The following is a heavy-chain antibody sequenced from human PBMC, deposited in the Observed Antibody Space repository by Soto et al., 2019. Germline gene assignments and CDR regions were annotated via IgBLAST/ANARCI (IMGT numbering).Heavy chain of an antibody. CDR1: GYTFTRYG. V-gene: IGHV1-18*01. CDR2: ISAYNGNT. CDR3: ARDRIAAAGTVVYYYYYGMDV. Sequence: ASVKVSCKASGYTFTRYGIRWVRQAPGQGLEWMGWISAYNGNTNYAQKLQGRVTMTTDTSTSTAYMELRSLRSDDTAVYYCARDRIAAAGTVVYYYYYGMDVWGQGTTVTVSS. J-gene: IGHJ6*02. D-gene: IGHD6-13*01.